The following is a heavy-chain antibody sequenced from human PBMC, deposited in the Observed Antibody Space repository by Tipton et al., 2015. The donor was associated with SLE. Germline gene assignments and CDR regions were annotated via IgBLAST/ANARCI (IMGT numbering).Heavy chain of an antibody. CDR3: ARDHAAECSGGTCYHLDVFDI. Sequence: TLSLTCAVSGGAISGVSFYWGWIRQSPGKGLEWIGMIYNSASASPNSGGTYYNPSLKSRVTISVDTSKNQFSLKVNSVTAADTAVYFCARDHAAECSGGTCYHLDVFDIWGRGTKVTVSS. CDR2: IYNSASASPNSGGT. V-gene: IGHV4-39*07. CDR1: GGAISGVSFY. J-gene: IGHJ3*02. D-gene: IGHD2-15*01.